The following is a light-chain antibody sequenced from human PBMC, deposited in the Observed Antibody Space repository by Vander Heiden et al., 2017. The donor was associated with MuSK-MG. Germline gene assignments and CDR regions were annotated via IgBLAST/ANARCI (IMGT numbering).Light chain of an antibody. J-gene: IGKJ4*01. CDR1: QGISNY. CDR3: QKHNSNPLLT. V-gene: IGKV1-27*01. CDR2: AAS. Sequence: DIQMTQSPSSLSASVGDRVTITCRASQGISNYLAWYQQKPGKGPKLLIYAASTLQSGVPSRFSGSGYGTDFTLTISSRQPEDVAPYYCQKHNSNPLLTFGGGTKVEIK.